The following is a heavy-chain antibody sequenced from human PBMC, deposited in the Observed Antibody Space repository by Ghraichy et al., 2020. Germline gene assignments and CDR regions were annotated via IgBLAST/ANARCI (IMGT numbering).Heavy chain of an antibody. CDR1: GFTFNAYL. D-gene: IGHD3-10*01. J-gene: IGHJ4*02. CDR2: ISSSSSTI. Sequence: GGSLRLSCEASGFTFNAYLMHWVRQAPGKGLEWVSYISSSSSTIYYADSLKGRFTISRDNAKNSLYLQMNSLRDEDTAVYYCARALTHLLWFGELLPPGYWGQGTLVTVSS. V-gene: IGHV3-48*02. CDR3: ARALTHLLWFGELLPPGY.